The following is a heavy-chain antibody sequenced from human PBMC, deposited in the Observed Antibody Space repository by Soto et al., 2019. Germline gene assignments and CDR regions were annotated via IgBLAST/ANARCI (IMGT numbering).Heavy chain of an antibody. CDR3: ARDVSPGSRSLYLDDFDI. Sequence: EVQLEESGGDLVQPGGSLRLSCAASGFTLSAYWMTWVRQAPGKGLEWVANINRDGSKKSYLDSVRGRFTISRDNFGNSLYLQMDSLRADDTALYYCARDVSPGSRSLYLDDFDIWGQGTMVTVSS. V-gene: IGHV3-7*05. CDR2: INRDGSKK. J-gene: IGHJ3*02. D-gene: IGHD3-10*01. CDR1: GFTLSAYW.